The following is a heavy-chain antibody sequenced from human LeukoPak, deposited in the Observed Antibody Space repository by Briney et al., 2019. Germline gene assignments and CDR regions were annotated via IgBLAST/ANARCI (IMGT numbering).Heavy chain of an antibody. D-gene: IGHD6-13*01. CDR2: IYYSGST. V-gene: IGHV4-59*01. J-gene: IGHJ3*02. CDR3: ARDATSSRAVEGAFDI. Sequence: TPSETLSLTCTVSGGSISSYYWSWIRQPPGKGLEWIGYIYYSGSTNYNPSLKSRVTISVDTSKNQFSLKLSSVTAADTAVYYCARDATSSRAVEGAFDIWGQGTMVTVSS. CDR1: GGSISSYY.